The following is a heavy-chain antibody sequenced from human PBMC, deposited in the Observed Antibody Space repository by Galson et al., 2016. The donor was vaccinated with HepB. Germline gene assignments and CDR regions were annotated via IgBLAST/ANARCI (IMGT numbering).Heavy chain of an antibody. D-gene: IGHD3-3*01. Sequence: SLRLSCAASGFTFSIYLMHWVRQPPGKGLEWLAVTSYDESHKYYADSVKGRFTISRDNSEKTLYLQINSLRGDDTAVYYCAREGLERDFWKGYYDPSDYRYYAMDVWGQGTTVTVSS. J-gene: IGHJ6*02. CDR1: GFTFSIYL. CDR3: AREGLERDFWKGYYDPSDYRYYAMDV. CDR2: TSYDESHK. V-gene: IGHV3-30*04.